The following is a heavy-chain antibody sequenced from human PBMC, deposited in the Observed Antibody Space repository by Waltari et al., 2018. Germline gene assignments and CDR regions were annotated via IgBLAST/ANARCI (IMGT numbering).Heavy chain of an antibody. CDR2: VYYTGIA. CDR1: GASLISSSHY. V-gene: IGHV4-39*01. Sequence: HLQESGPKLVKPSETPSLICSVSGASLISSSHYWGWVRQPPGRGMEWIGNVYYTGIAFYNPYLRRRVNMAVDTSKNEFALSLTSVTAADTSVYFCARHERGWQVVKNSHFDYWGQGILVSVSS. D-gene: IGHD6-19*01. J-gene: IGHJ4*02. CDR3: ARHERGWQVVKNSHFDY.